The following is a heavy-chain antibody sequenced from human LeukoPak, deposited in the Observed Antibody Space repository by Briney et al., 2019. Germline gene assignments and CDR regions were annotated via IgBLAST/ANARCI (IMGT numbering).Heavy chain of an antibody. V-gene: IGHV3-30-3*01. D-gene: IGHD2-15*01. CDR2: ISYDGSNK. J-gene: IGHJ4*02. CDR1: GFTFSSYA. Sequence: GGSLRLSCAASGFTFSSYAMHWVRQAPGKGLEWVAVISYDGSNKYYADSVKGRFTISRDNAKNSLYLQMNSLRAEDTAVYYCARFHGSKYPPYYFDYWGQGTLVTVSS. CDR3: ARFHGSKYPPYYFDY.